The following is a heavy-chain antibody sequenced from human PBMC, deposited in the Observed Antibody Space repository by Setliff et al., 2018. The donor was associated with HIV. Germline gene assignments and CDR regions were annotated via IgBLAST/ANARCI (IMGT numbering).Heavy chain of an antibody. V-gene: IGHV4-31*03. CDR2: IYNTGSA. D-gene: IGHD6-13*01. Sequence: SETLSLTCTVSGGSISSAGYYWSWIRQHPGKGLEWIGYIYNTGSAYFNPSLKSRLTISVDTSKNQFSLRLSSVTAADTAMYYCARHVGISIGGTRGDFDCWGQGTLVTVSS. CDR1: GGSISSAGYY. CDR3: ARHVGISIGGTRGDFDC. J-gene: IGHJ4*02.